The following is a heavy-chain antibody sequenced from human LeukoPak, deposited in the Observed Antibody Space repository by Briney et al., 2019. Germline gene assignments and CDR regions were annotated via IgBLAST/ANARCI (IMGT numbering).Heavy chain of an antibody. D-gene: IGHD3-10*01. J-gene: IGHJ4*02. V-gene: IGHV3-23*01. Sequence: GGSLRLSCAASGFTFSSYGMSWVRQAPGKGLEWVSAISGSGGSTYYADSVRGRFTISRDNSKNTLYLQMNSLRAEDTAVYYCARDQTYYYGSGSTWGYYFDYWGQGTLVTVSS. CDR2: ISGSGGST. CDR1: GFTFSSYG. CDR3: ARDQTYYYGSGSTWGYYFDY.